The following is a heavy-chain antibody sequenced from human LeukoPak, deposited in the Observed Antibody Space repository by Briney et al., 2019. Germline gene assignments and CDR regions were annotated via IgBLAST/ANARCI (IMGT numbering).Heavy chain of an antibody. D-gene: IGHD4-11*01. CDR2: IYTSGST. CDR1: GGSFSSYY. CDR3: AREYSNYAVDY. Sequence: SETLSLTCAVYGGSFSSYYWSWIRQPAGKGLEWIGRIYTSGSTNYNPSLKSRVTMSVDTSKNQFSLKLSSVTAADTAVYYCAREYSNYAVDYWGQGTLVTVSS. V-gene: IGHV4-4*07. J-gene: IGHJ4*02.